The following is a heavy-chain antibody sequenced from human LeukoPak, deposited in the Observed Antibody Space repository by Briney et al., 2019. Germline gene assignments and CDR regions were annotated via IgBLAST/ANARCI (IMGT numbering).Heavy chain of an antibody. V-gene: IGHV4-38-2*01. J-gene: IGHJ4*02. CDR1: GYSISSGYN. CDR3: ARVLGGEQLFDY. Sequence: PSETLSLTCAVSGYSISSGYNWGWIRQPPGKGLEWIGSIYHSGSTYYSPSLKSRVTISVDTSKNQFSLKLSSVTAADTAVYYCARVLGGEQLFDYWGQGTLVTVSS. CDR2: IYHSGST. D-gene: IGHD6-13*01.